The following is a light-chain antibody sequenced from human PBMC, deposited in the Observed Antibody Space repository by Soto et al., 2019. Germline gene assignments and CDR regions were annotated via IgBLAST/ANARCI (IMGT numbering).Light chain of an antibody. CDR3: HQYNNYPWT. Sequence: DIQMTQSPSTLSASVGDRVTFTCRASQSISRYLAWYQQKPGQAPKLLIYKASSLQTGVPSRFGGSGSGTEFTLTVSSLQPDDFATYFCHQYNNYPWTFGQGTQVEIK. J-gene: IGKJ1*01. CDR1: QSISRY. CDR2: KAS. V-gene: IGKV1-5*03.